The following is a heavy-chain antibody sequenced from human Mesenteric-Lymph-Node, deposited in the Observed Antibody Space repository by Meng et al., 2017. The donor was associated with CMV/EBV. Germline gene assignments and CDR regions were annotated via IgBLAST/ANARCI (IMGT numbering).Heavy chain of an antibody. CDR2: VHHSGTT. D-gene: IGHD3-22*01. Sequence: QFHLQESGPGSVQPSGTLSLSCIVSGDSISNSTYYWTWIRQPPGKGLEWIGSVHHSGTTYYNPSLKGRLTISVDTSANLFSLRLTTVTAADTATYYCARRGNYDSDYSEYWGQGTLVTVSS. CDR3: ARRGNYDSDYSEY. V-gene: IGHV4-39*01. J-gene: IGHJ4*02. CDR1: GDSISNSTYY.